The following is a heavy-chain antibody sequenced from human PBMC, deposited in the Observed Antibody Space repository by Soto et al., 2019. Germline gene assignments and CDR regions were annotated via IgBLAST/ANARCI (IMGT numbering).Heavy chain of an antibody. V-gene: IGHV4-31*03. CDR3: ARAWGVKWELPGAFDS. CDR2: IHNGGTT. J-gene: IGHJ4*02. D-gene: IGHD1-26*01. CDR1: GASISSGSYY. Sequence: QVQLRESGPGLVKASQTLSLSCSVSGASISSGSYYWNWVRQYPGRGLEWIANIHNGGTTYTNPSLRSRVSVSVDTSENQFSLKLTSLTPADTALYYCARAWGVKWELPGAFDSWGQGSLVTVSS.